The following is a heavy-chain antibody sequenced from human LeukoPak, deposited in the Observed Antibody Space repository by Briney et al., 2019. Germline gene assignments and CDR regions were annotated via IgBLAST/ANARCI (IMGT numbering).Heavy chain of an antibody. J-gene: IGHJ6*02. Sequence: GGSLRLSCAASGFTFSSYWMSWVRQAPGKGLEWVANIKQDGSEKYYVDSVKGRFTISRDNAKNSLYLQMNSLRAEDTAVYYCARIPTPRYYYYGMDVWGQGTTVTVPS. CDR3: ARIPTPRYYYYGMDV. V-gene: IGHV3-7*01. CDR1: GFTFSSYW. D-gene: IGHD2-2*02. CDR2: IKQDGSEK.